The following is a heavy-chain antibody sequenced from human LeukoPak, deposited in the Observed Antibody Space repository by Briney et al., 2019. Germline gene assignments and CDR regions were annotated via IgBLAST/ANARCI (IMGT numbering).Heavy chain of an antibody. D-gene: IGHD2-8*01. V-gene: IGHV3-23*01. CDR3: ARGYCTNGVCYNFDY. J-gene: IGHJ4*02. Sequence: GGSLRLSCAASGFTFRSYGMSWVRQAPGKGLEWVSAITGSGGGTDYTDSVKGRFTVSRDNSKYTLYLQMNSLRAEDTAVYYCARGYCTNGVCYNFDYWGQGTLVTVSS. CDR2: ITGSGGGT. CDR1: GFTFRSYG.